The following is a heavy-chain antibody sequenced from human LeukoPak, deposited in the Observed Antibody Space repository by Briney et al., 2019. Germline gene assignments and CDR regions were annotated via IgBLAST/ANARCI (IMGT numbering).Heavy chain of an antibody. V-gene: IGHV4-4*02. CDR2: VYHSGST. J-gene: IGHJ5*02. Sequence: SETLSLTCAVSGVSITTSDWWSWVRQPPGKGLEWIGEVYHSGSTNYNPSLKSRVSISVDKSKNQFSLKLSSVTAADTAVYYCARGFSGSGSYGDWFDPWGQGTLVTISS. CDR3: ARGFSGSGSYGDWFDP. D-gene: IGHD3-10*01. CDR1: GVSITTSDW.